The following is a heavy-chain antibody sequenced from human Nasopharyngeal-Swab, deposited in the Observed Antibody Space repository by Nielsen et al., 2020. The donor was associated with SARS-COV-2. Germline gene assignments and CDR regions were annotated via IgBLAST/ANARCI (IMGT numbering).Heavy chain of an antibody. D-gene: IGHD1-26*01. CDR1: GATFTTDT. Sequence: SVKVSCKASGATFTTDTLNWVRQAPGQGLEWMGSIIPFLRKTSFSQKFEARVTITADISTSTAYMELSTLRSEDTAVYYCARQGVPGTYHFDFWGQGTLVRVSS. V-gene: IGHV1-69*02. J-gene: IGHJ4*02. CDR3: ARQGVPGTYHFDF. CDR2: IIPFLRKT.